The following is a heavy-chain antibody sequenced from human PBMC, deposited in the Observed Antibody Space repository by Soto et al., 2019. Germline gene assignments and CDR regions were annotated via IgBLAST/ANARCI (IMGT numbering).Heavy chain of an antibody. CDR3: AKDPITNGWSANYFDY. V-gene: IGHV3-30*18. CDR2: ISSDGFNK. J-gene: IGHJ4*02. D-gene: IGHD6-19*01. Sequence: QVQLVESGGGVVQPGRSLRLSCTASGFTFNTYAMHWVRQAPGRGLEWVAIISSDGFNKYYADSVKGRFTISRDNSKNTLYVQMNSLRAEVTAVYYCAKDPITNGWSANYFDYWGQGTLVTVSS. CDR1: GFTFNTYA.